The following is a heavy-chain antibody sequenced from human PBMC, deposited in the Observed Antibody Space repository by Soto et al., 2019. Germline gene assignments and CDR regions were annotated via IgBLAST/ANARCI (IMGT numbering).Heavy chain of an antibody. Sequence: PSETLSLTCTVSGGSISSYYWSWIRQPPGKGLEWIGYMYNTGSTVYNPSLKSRVTISVDTSKNQFSLKLNAVTAADTAVYYCASQQLVHYYYGMDVWGQGTTVT. D-gene: IGHD6-13*01. J-gene: IGHJ6*02. CDR1: GGSISSYY. CDR3: ASQQLVHYYYGMDV. V-gene: IGHV4-59*01. CDR2: MYNTGST.